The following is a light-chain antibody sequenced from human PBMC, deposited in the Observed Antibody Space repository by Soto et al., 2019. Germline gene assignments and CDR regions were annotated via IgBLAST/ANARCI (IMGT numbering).Light chain of an antibody. Sequence: SALTQPPSASGSPGQSVTISCTGTSSDVGGYNYVSWYQQHPGKAPKLMIYEVSKRPSGVPDRFSGSKSGNTASLTVSGLQAEDEADYYCSSYAGSNIFFGTGTKVTVL. V-gene: IGLV2-8*01. J-gene: IGLJ1*01. CDR3: SSYAGSNIF. CDR2: EVS. CDR1: SSDVGGYNY.